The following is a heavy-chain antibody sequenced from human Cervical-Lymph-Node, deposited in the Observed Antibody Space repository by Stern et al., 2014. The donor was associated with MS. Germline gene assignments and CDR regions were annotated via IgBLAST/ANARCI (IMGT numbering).Heavy chain of an antibody. CDR2: IVVDRGDS. J-gene: IGHJ6*02. Sequence: QLVESGPEVKRPGTSVRVSCKASGFTFLSSAMQWVRQARGQRLEWIGFIVVDRGDSRYAQKFHSRVTISRDMSTSTVNMELSSLRSEDTAVYYCAAEGEYIRSGIYHYTGMDVWGQGTTVTVSS. V-gene: IGHV1-58*02. D-gene: IGHD3-10*01. CDR1: GFTFLSSA. CDR3: AAEGEYIRSGIYHYTGMDV.